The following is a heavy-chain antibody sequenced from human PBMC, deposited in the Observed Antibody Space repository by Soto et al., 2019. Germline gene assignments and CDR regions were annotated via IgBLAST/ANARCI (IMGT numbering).Heavy chain of an antibody. CDR1: GYTFTGYY. D-gene: IGHD2-15*01. Sequence: GASVKVSCKASGYTFTGYYMHWVRQAPGQGLEWMGWINPNSGGTNYAQKFQGRVTMTRDTSISTAYMELSRLRSDDTAVYYCARAGPYCSGGSCYSEWFDPWGQGTLVTVSS. CDR2: INPNSGGT. V-gene: IGHV1-2*02. CDR3: ARAGPYCSGGSCYSEWFDP. J-gene: IGHJ5*02.